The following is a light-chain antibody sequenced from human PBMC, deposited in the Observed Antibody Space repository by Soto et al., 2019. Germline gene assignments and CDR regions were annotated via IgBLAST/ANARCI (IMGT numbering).Light chain of an antibody. Sequence: EIVMTQSPATLSVSPGERATRSCRASQSVSSNLAWYQQKPGQAPRLLIYGASTRATGIPARFSGSGSGTELTLTISSLQSEDFAVYYCQQYNNWPKTFGQGTKVDIK. J-gene: IGKJ1*01. CDR3: QQYNNWPKT. V-gene: IGKV3-15*01. CDR1: QSVSSN. CDR2: GAS.